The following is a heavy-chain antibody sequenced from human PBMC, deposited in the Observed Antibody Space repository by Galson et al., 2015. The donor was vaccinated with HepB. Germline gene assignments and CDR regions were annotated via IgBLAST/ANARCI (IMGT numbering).Heavy chain of an antibody. J-gene: IGHJ3*02. D-gene: IGHD3-9*01. CDR1: GFTFSYSG. Sequence: SLRLSCAASGFTFSYSGMSWVRQAPRKGLGCGRSSCGGGGHASFAPAVKGRLVITRDNSKNTMYLQMNSLRAEDTAVYYCAKLSSDYYDILPGYQPPCDAFDIWGQGTMVTVSS. CDR3: AKLSSDYYDILPGYQPPCDAFDI. V-gene: IGHV3-23*01. CDR2: SCGGGGHA.